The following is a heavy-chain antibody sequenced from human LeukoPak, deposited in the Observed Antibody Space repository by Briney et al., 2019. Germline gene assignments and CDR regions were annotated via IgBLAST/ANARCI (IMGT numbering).Heavy chain of an antibody. CDR3: ARAFNGYYFDF. Sequence: ASVKVSCKASGYTFIGHYIHWVRQAPGQGLEWMGWINPSSGGANYARKSQGRVTMTRGTSTSTAFMELSSLRFDDTAVYYCARAFNGYYFDFWGQGTQVTVSS. CDR2: INPSSGGA. V-gene: IGHV1-2*02. CDR1: GYTFIGHY. J-gene: IGHJ4*02.